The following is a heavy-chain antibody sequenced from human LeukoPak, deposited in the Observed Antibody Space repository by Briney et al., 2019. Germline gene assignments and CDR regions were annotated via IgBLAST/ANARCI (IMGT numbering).Heavy chain of an antibody. V-gene: IGHV3-7*01. CDR3: ARDRDSQDYFDY. J-gene: IGHJ4*02. D-gene: IGHD3-10*01. CDR1: GFTFSSYA. Sequence: GGSLRLSCAASGFTFSSYAMSWVRQAPGKGLEWVANIKQDGSEKYYVDSVKGRFTISRDNAKNSLYLQMNSLRAEDTAVYYCARDRDSQDYFDYWRQGTLVTVSS. CDR2: IKQDGSEK.